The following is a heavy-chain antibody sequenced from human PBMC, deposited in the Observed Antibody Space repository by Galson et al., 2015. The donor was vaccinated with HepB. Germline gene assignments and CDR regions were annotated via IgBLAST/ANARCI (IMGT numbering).Heavy chain of an antibody. D-gene: IGHD1-7*01. V-gene: IGHV3-53*01. CDR2: IYSGGST. J-gene: IGHJ6*02. Sequence: SLRLSCAASGFTVSSNYMSWVRQAPEKGLEWVSVIYSGGSTYYADSVKGRFTISRDNSKNTLYLQMNSLRAEDTAVYYCARDPLTTPQDWNYWGQGTTVTVSS. CDR1: GFTVSSNY. CDR3: ARDPLTTPQDWNY.